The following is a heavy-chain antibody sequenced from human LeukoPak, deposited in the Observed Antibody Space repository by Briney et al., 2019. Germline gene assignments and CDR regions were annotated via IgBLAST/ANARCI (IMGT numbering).Heavy chain of an antibody. V-gene: IGHV1-69*06. Sequence: GASVKVSCKASGGTFSSYAISWVRQAPGQGLECMGGIIPIFGTANYAQKFQGRVTITADKSTSTAYMELSSLRSEDTAVYYCALYGSGSFYYYYGMDVWGKGTTVTVSS. CDR1: GGTFSSYA. CDR3: ALYGSGSFYYYYGMDV. J-gene: IGHJ6*04. D-gene: IGHD3-10*01. CDR2: IIPIFGTA.